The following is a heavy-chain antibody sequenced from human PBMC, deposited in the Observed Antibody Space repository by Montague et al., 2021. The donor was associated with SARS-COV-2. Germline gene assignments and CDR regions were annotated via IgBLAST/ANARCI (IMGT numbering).Heavy chain of an antibody. Sequence: SLRLSCAASGFSFSDYYMRWIRQAPGKGLEWLSYISSSSNNKNYADSVKGRFTISRDNAKNSLYLQMNSLRAEDTAVYYCARDVAMAYHYYGMDVWGQGTTVTVSS. CDR1: GFSFSDYY. CDR3: ARDVAMAYHYYGMDV. D-gene: IGHD5-24*01. CDR2: ISSSSNNK. V-gene: IGHV3-11*06. J-gene: IGHJ6*02.